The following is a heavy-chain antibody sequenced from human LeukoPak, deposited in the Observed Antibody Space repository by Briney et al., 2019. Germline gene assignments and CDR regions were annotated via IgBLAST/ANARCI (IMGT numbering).Heavy chain of an antibody. V-gene: IGHV1-2*06. CDR1: GYTFTGYY. CDR3: ARVGDGLNDAFDI. CDR2: INPNNGGT. D-gene: IGHD5-24*01. Sequence: ASVKVSCKASGYTFTGYYMHWVRQAPGQGLEWMGRINPNNGGTNYAQKFQGRVTMTRDTSISTAYMELSRLRSDDTAVYYCARVGDGLNDAFDIWGQGTMVTVSS. J-gene: IGHJ3*02.